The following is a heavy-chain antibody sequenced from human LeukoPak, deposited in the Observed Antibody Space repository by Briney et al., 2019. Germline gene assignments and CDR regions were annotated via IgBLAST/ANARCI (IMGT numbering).Heavy chain of an antibody. V-gene: IGHV1-2*02. Sequence: GASVKVSCKASGYTFTSYGISWVRQAPGQGLEWMGWINPNSGGTNYAQKFQGRVTMTRDTSISTAYMELSRLRSDDTAVYYCARDHDYGDYIPWGQGTLVTVSS. CDR1: GYTFTSYG. CDR2: INPNSGGT. D-gene: IGHD4-17*01. J-gene: IGHJ5*02. CDR3: ARDHDYGDYIP.